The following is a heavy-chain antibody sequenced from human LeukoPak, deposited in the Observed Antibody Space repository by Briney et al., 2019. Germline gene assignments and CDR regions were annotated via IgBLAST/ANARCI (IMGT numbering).Heavy chain of an antibody. J-gene: IGHJ5*02. CDR2: IYYSGST. D-gene: IGHD6-19*01. CDR1: GGSISSYY. V-gene: IGHV4-59*01. CDR3: ARGTAVAGT. Sequence: SETLSLTCTVSGGSISSYYWTWIRQPPGKGLEWIGNIYYSGSTNYNPSLKSRVTISVDTSKNQFSLKLSSVTAADTAVYFCARGTAVAGTWGQGTPVTVSS.